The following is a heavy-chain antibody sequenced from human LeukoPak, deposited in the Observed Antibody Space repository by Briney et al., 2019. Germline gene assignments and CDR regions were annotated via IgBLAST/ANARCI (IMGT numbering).Heavy chain of an antibody. CDR1: GFAFSSYW. CDR2: IKQGGIEK. J-gene: IGHJ3*02. D-gene: IGHD3-22*01. Sequence: GGSLRLSCAASGFAFSSYWMSWVRQAPGKGLEWVANIKQGGIEKYYVDSVKGRFTISRDNAKNSLHLQMNSLRAEDTAVYYCAKDPLSYYDSSGYPIDDAFDIWGQGTMVTVSS. V-gene: IGHV3-7*03. CDR3: AKDPLSYYDSSGYPIDDAFDI.